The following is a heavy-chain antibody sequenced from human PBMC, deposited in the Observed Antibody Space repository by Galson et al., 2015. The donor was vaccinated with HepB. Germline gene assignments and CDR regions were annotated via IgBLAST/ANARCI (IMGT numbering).Heavy chain of an antibody. D-gene: IGHD3-10*01. CDR3: ARDLEDGSGWFDY. J-gene: IGHJ4*02. CDR2: INSDGSST. V-gene: IGHV3-74*01. CDR1: GFTFSSYW. Sequence: SLRLSCAASGFTFSSYWMHWVRQAPGKGLMWVSRINSDGSSTSYADSVKGRFTISRDNAKNTLYLQMNSLRAEDTAVYYCARDLEDGSGWFDYWGQGTLVTVSS.